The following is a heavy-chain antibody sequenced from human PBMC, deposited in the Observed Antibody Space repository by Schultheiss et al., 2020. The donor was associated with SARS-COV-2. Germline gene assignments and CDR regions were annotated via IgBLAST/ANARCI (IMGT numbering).Heavy chain of an antibody. Sequence: GESLKISCAVSGFTFSSYAMSWVRQAPGKGLEWVSAISGSGGSTYYADSVKGRFTISRDNSKNTLYLQMNSLRAEDTAVYYCAKTYYYDSSGYSDAFDIWGQGTMVTVSS. D-gene: IGHD3-22*01. V-gene: IGHV3-23*01. CDR1: GFTFSSYA. CDR3: AKTYYYDSSGYSDAFDI. J-gene: IGHJ3*02. CDR2: ISGSGGST.